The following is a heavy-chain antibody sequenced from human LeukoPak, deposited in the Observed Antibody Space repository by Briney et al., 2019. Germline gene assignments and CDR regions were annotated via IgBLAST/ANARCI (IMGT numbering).Heavy chain of an antibody. CDR2: IREDGSEK. CDR3: ARGPTNGQAFDY. J-gene: IGHJ4*02. V-gene: IGHV3-7*01. Sequence: PGGSLRLSCAASEFTFSHHWMTWVRQAPGKGLEWVASIREDGSEKTSVDSVKGRFTISRDNAKNSLYLQMDSLRAEDTAVYYCARGPTNGQAFDYWGQGTLVSVSS. CDR1: EFTFSHHW. D-gene: IGHD2-8*01.